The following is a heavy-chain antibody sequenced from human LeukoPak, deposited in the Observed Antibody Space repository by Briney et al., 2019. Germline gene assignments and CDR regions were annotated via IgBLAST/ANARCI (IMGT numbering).Heavy chain of an antibody. V-gene: IGHV4-34*01. D-gene: IGHD6-6*01. CDR3: AEYSISADY. J-gene: IGHJ4*02. CDR2: INHSGST. Sequence: SETLSLTCAVYGGSFSGYYWSWIRQPPGRGLEWIGEINHSGSTKYNPSLKSRVTISLDASKNQFSLKLSSVTAADTAVYYCAEYSISADYWGQGTLVTVSS. CDR1: GGSFSGYY.